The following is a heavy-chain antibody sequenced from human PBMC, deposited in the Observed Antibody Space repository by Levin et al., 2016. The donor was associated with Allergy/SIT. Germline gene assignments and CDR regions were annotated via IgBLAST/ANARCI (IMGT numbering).Heavy chain of an antibody. CDR1: GYTFTSYG. CDR3: ARDWEYGLVIIPWLDP. Sequence: ASVKVSCKASGYTFTSYGISWVRQAPGQGLEWMGWISAYNGNTNYAQKLQGRVTMTTDTSTSTAYMELSSLRSDDTAVYYCARDWEYGLVIIPWLDPWGQGTLVTVSS. J-gene: IGHJ5*02. CDR2: ISAYNGNT. V-gene: IGHV1-18*01. D-gene: IGHD3/OR15-3a*01.